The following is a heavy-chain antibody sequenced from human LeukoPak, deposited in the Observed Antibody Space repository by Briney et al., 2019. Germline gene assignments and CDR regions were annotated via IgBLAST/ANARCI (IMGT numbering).Heavy chain of an antibody. CDR3: ARETYYYDSSGYYLYYFDY. V-gene: IGHV3-21*01. CDR2: ISSSSSYI. D-gene: IGHD3-22*01. CDR1: GFSFNTYT. J-gene: IGHJ4*02. Sequence: PGGSLRLSCAASGFSFNTYTMRWVRQAPGKGLEWVSSISSSSSYIYYADSVKGRFTISRDNAKNSLYLQMNSLRAEDTAVYYCARETYYYDSSGYYLYYFDYWGQGTLVTVSS.